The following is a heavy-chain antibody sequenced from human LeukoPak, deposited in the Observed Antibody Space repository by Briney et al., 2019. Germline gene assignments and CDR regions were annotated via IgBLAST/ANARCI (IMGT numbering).Heavy chain of an antibody. CDR2: IYSGDSDT. Sequence: GESLKISCKGSGYSFTSYWIGWVRPMPGKGLEWMGIIYSGDSDTRYSPSFQGQVTISADKSISTAYLQWSSLKASDTAMYYCARLARIEMATIPTHYYYYMDVWGKGTTVTISS. CDR1: GYSFTSYW. CDR3: ARLARIEMATIPTHYYYYMDV. D-gene: IGHD5-24*01. V-gene: IGHV5-51*01. J-gene: IGHJ6*03.